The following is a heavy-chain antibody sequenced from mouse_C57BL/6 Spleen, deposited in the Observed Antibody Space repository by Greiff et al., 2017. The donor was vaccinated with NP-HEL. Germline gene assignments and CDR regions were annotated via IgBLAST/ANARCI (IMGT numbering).Heavy chain of an antibody. CDR1: GFTFTDYY. CDR3: ASQGYYDYDGYFDV. CDR2: IRHKANGYTT. D-gene: IGHD2-4*01. Sequence: EVMLVESGGGLVQPGGSLSLSCAASGFTFTDYYMSWVRQPPGKALEWLGFIRHKANGYTTDYSSSVKGRFTISRANSQSILYLQMNALRAEDSATEDCASQGYYDYDGYFDVWGTGTTVTVSS. J-gene: IGHJ1*03. V-gene: IGHV7-3*01.